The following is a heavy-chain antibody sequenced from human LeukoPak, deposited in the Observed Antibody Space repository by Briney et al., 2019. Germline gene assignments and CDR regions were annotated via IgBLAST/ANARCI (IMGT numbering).Heavy chain of an antibody. CDR3: AREGDAGATLGYYFDY. V-gene: IGHV1-2*02. CDR2: INPNSGGT. J-gene: IGHJ4*02. D-gene: IGHD1-26*01. CDR1: GYTFTGYY. Sequence: GASVKVSCKASGYTFTGYYMHWVRQAPGQGLEWMGWINPNSGGTNYAQKFQGRVTMTRDTSISTAYMELSRLRSDDTAVYYCAREGDAGATLGYYFDYWAREPWSPSPQ.